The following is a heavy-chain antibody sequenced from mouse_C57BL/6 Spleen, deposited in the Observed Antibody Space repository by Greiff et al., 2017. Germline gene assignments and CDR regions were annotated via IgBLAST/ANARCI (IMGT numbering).Heavy chain of an antibody. D-gene: IGHD1-1*01. Sequence: VQLQQSGPGLVQPSQSLSITCTASGFSLTSYGVHWVRQSPGKGLEWLGVIRSGGSTDYNAAFISILRICKDNSKSQVFFKMNSLQADDTAIYFSARRITTGMDYGGQGTPVTVSS. V-gene: IGHV2-2*01. CDR3: ARRITTGMDY. CDR1: GFSLTSYG. CDR2: IRSGGST. J-gene: IGHJ4*01.